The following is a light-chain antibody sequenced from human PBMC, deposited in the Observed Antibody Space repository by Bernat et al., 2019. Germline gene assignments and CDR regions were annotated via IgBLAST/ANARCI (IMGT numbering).Light chain of an antibody. J-gene: IGKJ4*01. CDR3: QHGFGILGT. CDR2: KAS. V-gene: IGKV1-9*01. CDR1: QDISNN. Sequence: CRASQDISNNLAWYQQAPGTAPNLLIYKASTLQSGAPSRFSGSGSGTDFTLTISSLQPEDVATYYCQHGFGILGTLGGGTKGEIK.